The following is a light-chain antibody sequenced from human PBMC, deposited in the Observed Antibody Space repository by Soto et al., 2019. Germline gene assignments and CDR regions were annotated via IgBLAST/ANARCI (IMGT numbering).Light chain of an antibody. CDR3: VLYVGSGIWV. CDR2: GTK. CDR1: SGSVSTSHF. J-gene: IGLJ7*01. Sequence: QTVVTQEPSFSVSPGGTVTLTCGLSSGSVSTSHFPNWYQQTPGQPPRTLIYGTKTRSSVVPDRFSGSILGIRAALTITGAQADDESDYYCVLYVGSGIWVFGGGTQLTVL. V-gene: IGLV8-61*01.